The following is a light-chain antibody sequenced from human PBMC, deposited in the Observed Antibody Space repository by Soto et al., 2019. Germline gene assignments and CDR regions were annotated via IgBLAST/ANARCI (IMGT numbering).Light chain of an antibody. CDR3: QQYNNYPRT. CDR2: KAS. J-gene: IGKJ1*01. V-gene: IGKV1-5*03. Sequence: DIQMTQSPSSRSASVGDRVTITCQASQDISNYLNWYQQKPGKAPKLLIYKASNLEDGVPTRFSGSGSGTEFTLTISSLQPDDFATYYCQQYNNYPRTFGQGTKVDIK. CDR1: QDISNY.